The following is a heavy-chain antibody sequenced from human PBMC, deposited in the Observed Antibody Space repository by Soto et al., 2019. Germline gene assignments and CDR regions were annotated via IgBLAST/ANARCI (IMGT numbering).Heavy chain of an antibody. CDR3: ARDLARGNWNYYRDYYYYGMDV. V-gene: IGHV6-1*01. Sequence: QVQLQQSGPGLVKPSQTLSLTCAISGDSVSSNSAAWNWIRQSPSRGLEWLGRTYYRSKWYNDYAVSVKSRITINPDTSKNQFSLQLNSVTTEDTAVYYCARDLARGNWNYYRDYYYYGMDVWGQGTTVTVSS. J-gene: IGHJ6*02. CDR1: GDSVSSNSAA. D-gene: IGHD1-7*01. CDR2: TYYRSKWYN.